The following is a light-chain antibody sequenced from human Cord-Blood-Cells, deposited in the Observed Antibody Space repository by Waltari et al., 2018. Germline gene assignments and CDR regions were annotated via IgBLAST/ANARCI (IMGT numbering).Light chain of an antibody. CDR1: QSISSY. Sequence: DIQMTESPFSLSASVGDRGTITCRASQSISSYLNWYQQKPGKAPKLLIYAASSLQSGVPSRCSSSASGTDFTLTISSLQPEYFATYYCQQSYSTPFTFGPGTKVDIK. V-gene: IGKV1-39*01. CDR3: QQSYSTPFT. J-gene: IGKJ3*01. CDR2: AAS.